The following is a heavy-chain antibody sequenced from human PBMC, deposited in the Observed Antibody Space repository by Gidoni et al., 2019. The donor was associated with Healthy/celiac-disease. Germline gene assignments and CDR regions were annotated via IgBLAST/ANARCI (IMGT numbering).Heavy chain of an antibody. CDR1: GGTFSSYA. J-gene: IGHJ2*01. CDR2: IIPILGIA. CDR3: ASKIDGRTYCSSTSCPSYWYFDL. Sequence: QVQLVQSGAEVKKPGSSVKVSCKASGGTFSSYAISWVRQAPGQGLEWMGRIIPILGIANYAQKFQGRVTITADKSTSTAYMELSSLRSEDTAVYYCASKIDGRTYCSSTSCPSYWYFDLWGRGTLVTVSS. D-gene: IGHD2-2*01. V-gene: IGHV1-69*04.